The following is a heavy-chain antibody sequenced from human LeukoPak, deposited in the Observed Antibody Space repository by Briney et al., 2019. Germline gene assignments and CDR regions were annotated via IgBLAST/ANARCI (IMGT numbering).Heavy chain of an antibody. D-gene: IGHD5-12*01. Sequence: GASVRVSCKASGYTFTSYYMHWVRQAPGQGLEWMGIISPSGGSTSYAQKFQGRVTMTRDTSTSTVYMELSSLRSEDTAVYYCARGGYSGYDLAYWGQGTLVTVSS. J-gene: IGHJ4*02. CDR1: GYTFTSYY. V-gene: IGHV1-46*01. CDR3: ARGGYSGYDLAY. CDR2: ISPSGGST.